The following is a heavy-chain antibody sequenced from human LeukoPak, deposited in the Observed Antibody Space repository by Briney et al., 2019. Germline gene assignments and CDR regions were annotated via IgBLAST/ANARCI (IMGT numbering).Heavy chain of an antibody. D-gene: IGHD6-6*01. J-gene: IGHJ4*02. V-gene: IGHV3-49*03. CDR3: ARDDRPSGHDFDY. CDR1: GFTFRDYS. CDR2: IRSKADSGTT. Sequence: HTGGSLRLSCTASGFTFRDYSINWFRQAPGRGLEWVGFIRSKADSGTTEYAASVKGRFTISRDDSKNVAYLQINNLRAEDTALYYCARDDRPSGHDFDYWGQGTLVTVSS.